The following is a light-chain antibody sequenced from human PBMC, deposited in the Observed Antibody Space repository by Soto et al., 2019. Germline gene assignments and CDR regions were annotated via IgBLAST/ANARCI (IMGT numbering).Light chain of an antibody. CDR3: HQYYSHPPLT. V-gene: IGKV4-1*01. CDR1: QSLLCSSNNKNY. CDR2: WAS. Sequence: DIVMTQSPDSLAVSLGERATVNCKSSQSLLCSSNNKNYLAWYQHKPGQPPKLLVYWASTRESGVPDRFSGSGSGTDFTLTISSLQAEDVAVYYCHQYYSHPPLTFGGGTKVDIK. J-gene: IGKJ4*01.